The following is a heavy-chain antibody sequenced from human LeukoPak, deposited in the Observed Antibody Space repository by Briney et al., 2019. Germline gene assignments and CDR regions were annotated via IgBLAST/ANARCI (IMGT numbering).Heavy chain of an antibody. CDR1: GVSIISSIYY. V-gene: IGHV4-39*07. D-gene: IGHD2-2*01. CDR3: ARVSCTSTSCPGWIDP. J-gene: IGHJ5*02. CDR2: LHYSGST. Sequence: SETLSLTCSVSGVSIISSIYYWGSIPQPPRKGLEWIGSLHYSGSTYIHPSLKSRVTISVDTSKKQLSLKLSSVTAADTAVYYCARVSCTSTSCPGWIDPWGQGTLVTVSS.